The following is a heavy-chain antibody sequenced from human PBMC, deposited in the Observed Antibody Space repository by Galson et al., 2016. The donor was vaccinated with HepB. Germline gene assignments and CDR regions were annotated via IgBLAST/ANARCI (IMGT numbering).Heavy chain of an antibody. CDR1: GFTFSTST. CDR3: AAELYIPDCCHFDF. V-gene: IGHV1-58*01. J-gene: IGHJ4*02. CDR2: INVGTGNA. Sequence: VKVSCKASGFTFSTSTVQWVRQARGQRLEWVGWINVGTGNANSAQRFQDRVALTRDLSTGTAYLELSSLRSDDTAVYYCAAELYIPDCCHFDFWGQGTLVTVSS. D-gene: IGHD2-21*02.